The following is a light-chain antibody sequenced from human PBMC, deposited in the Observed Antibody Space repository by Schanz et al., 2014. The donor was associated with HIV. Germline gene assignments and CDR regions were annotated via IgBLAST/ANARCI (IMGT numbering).Light chain of an antibody. Sequence: QSALIQPASVSGSPGQSITISCTGTSSDIGAYNYVSWYQQHPGKAPKLMIYDVNIRPSGVSNRFSGSKSGNTASLTISGLQAEDEAVYYCSSFTRGTTPVIFGGGTKLTVL. CDR3: SSFTRGTTPVI. CDR2: DVN. J-gene: IGLJ2*01. CDR1: SSDIGAYNY. V-gene: IGLV2-14*03.